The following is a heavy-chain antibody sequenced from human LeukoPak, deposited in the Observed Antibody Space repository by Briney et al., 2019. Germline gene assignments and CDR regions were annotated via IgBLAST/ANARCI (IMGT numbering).Heavy chain of an antibody. CDR3: VRDIAAAGGFDY. J-gene: IGHJ4*02. D-gene: IGHD6-13*01. V-gene: IGHV4-34*01. CDR2: INNSGST. CDR1: GGSFSGYY. Sequence: PSETLSLTCGVYGGSFSGYYWSWIRQPPGKGLEWIGEINNSGSTNYNPSLKSQVTISVDTPKNQFSLKLSSVTAADTAVYYCVRDIAAAGGFDYWGQGTLVTVSS.